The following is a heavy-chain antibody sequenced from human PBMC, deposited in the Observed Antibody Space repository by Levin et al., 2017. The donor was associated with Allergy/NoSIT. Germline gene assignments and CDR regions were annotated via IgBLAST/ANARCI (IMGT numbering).Heavy chain of an antibody. V-gene: IGHV3-33*01. CDR3: ARNGLTGESDF. CDR2: VWFDETNT. D-gene: IGHD4-17*01. J-gene: IGHJ4*02. Sequence: PSETLSLTCTGSGFVFGTFGMHWVRQIPGKGLEWVAVVWFDETNTHYADPVKGRFIISRDNSKNTMYLTMNNLRVEDTAVYYCARNGLTGESDFWGQGTLVIVSS. CDR1: GFVFGTFG.